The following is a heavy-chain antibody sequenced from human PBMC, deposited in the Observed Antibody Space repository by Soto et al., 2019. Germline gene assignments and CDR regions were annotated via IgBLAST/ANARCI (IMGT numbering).Heavy chain of an antibody. J-gene: IGHJ6*02. D-gene: IGHD1-26*01. CDR3: ARSIVGATNPYYYYYYGMDV. Sequence: PGGSLRLSCAASGFTFSRYGMHWVRQAPGKGLGGVAVIWSDGSNKYYAVSVKGRFTISRDNSKNTLYLQMNSLRAEDTAVYYCARSIVGATNPYYYYYYGMDVWGQGTTVTVSS. CDR2: IWSDGSNK. CDR1: GFTFSRYG. V-gene: IGHV3-33*01.